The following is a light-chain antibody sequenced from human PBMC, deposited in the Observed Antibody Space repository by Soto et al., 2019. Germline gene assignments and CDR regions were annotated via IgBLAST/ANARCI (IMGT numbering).Light chain of an antibody. J-gene: IGKJ1*01. V-gene: IGKV3-15*01. CDR1: QSVRNN. CDR3: QQYNNWPQT. Sequence: ESVMTQSPATLSVSPGEGATLSCRASQSVRNNLAWYQQKPGQAPSLLIYGASTRAPGIPARFSGSGSGTDFTLTISGLQSEDFAVYYCQQYNNWPQTFGQGTKVDIK. CDR2: GAS.